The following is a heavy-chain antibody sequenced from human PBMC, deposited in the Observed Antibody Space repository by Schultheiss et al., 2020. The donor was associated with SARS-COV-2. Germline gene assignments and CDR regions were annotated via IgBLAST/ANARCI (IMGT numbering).Heavy chain of an antibody. Sequence: SETLSLTCTVSGDSIGGSSWAWIRQPPGKGLEWIGYIYHSGSTNYNPSLKSRVTISVDTSKNQFSLKLSSVTAADTAVYYCATWDLGYYGMDVWGRGTTVTVSS. D-gene: IGHD1-26*01. CDR3: ATWDLGYYGMDV. V-gene: IGHV4-59*08. J-gene: IGHJ6*02. CDR2: IYHSGST. CDR1: GDSIGGSS.